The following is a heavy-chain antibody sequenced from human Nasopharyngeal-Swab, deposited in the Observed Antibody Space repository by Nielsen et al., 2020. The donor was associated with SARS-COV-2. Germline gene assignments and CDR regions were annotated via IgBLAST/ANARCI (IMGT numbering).Heavy chain of an antibody. CDR1: GFMFGDYA. V-gene: IGHV3-9*01. Sequence: SLKISCAASGFMFGDYAMHLVRQAPGKGLEWVSGIRWNSRSLGYADSVKGRFTISRDKAKNSLYLQMNSLRPDDTAFYHCAKRETYYYFDLWGLGTLVTVSS. CDR3: AKRETYYYFDL. J-gene: IGHJ2*01. CDR2: IRWNSRSL.